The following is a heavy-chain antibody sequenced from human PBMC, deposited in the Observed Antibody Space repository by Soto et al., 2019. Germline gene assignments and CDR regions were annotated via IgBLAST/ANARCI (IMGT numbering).Heavy chain of an antibody. J-gene: IGHJ6*03. D-gene: IGHD2-15*01. CDR1: GGSISSSIYY. V-gene: IGHV4-39*01. CDR3: ARHSSYHCSGDSCYSLGYYYYYMDV. CDR2: VYFSGST. Sequence: SETLSLTCTVSGGSISSSIYYWGWVRQPPGKGLEWIGSVYFSGSTYYNPSLKSRVTISVDTSKNQFSLKLSSVTAADTAVFYCARHSSYHCSGDSCYSLGYYYYYMDVWGKGTTVTVSS.